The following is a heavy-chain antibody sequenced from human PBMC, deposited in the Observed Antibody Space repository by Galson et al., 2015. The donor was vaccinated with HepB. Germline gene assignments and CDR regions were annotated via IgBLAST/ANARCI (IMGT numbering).Heavy chain of an antibody. CDR1: GFTFDDYA. CDR3: AKDTNYGDYGGYDYYGMDV. D-gene: IGHD4-17*01. V-gene: IGHV3-9*01. Sequence: SLRLSCAASGFTFDDYAMHWVRQAPGKGLEWVSGISWNSGSIGYADSVKGRFTISRDNAKNSLYLQMNSLRAEDTALYYCAKDTNYGDYGGYDYYGMDVWGQGTTVTVSS. J-gene: IGHJ6*02. CDR2: ISWNSGSI.